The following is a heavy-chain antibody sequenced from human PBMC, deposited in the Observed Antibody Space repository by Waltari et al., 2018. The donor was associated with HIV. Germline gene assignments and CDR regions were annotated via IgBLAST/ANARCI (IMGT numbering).Heavy chain of an antibody. CDR3: ARQYSRVGAFDR. Sequence: QIILKESGPTLVKPTQTLRLTCTFSGFSLSTSGVGVGWLRQAPGKAPEWLALIYWDDDKHYSPSLKTRLTITKDNSKRQVVVTMTNMDPVDIGTYYCARQYSRVGAFDRWGQGTVVTVSS. CDR1: GFSLSTSGVG. D-gene: IGHD3-22*01. CDR2: IYWDDDK. V-gene: IGHV2-5*02. J-gene: IGHJ3*01.